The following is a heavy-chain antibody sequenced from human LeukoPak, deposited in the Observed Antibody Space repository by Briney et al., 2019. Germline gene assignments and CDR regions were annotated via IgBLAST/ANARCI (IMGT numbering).Heavy chain of an antibody. CDR3: AKMEGQRLYDYCMDV. CDR2: MSGSGDSS. J-gene: IGHJ6*03. V-gene: IGHV3-23*01. Sequence: GGSLRLSCAASGFAFSNFAMSWVRQAPGKGLEWVSGMSGSGDSSYYANSVKGRFTISRDNSKNALYLQMNSLRADDTALYYCAKMEGQRLYDYCMDVWGKGTTVTVSS. CDR1: GFAFSNFA. D-gene: IGHD3-3*01.